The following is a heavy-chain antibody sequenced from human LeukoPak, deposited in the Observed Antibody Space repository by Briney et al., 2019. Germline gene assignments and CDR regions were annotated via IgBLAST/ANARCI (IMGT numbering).Heavy chain of an antibody. CDR1: GFTFSPYW. Sequence: PGGSLRLSRAASGFTFSPYWMHWVRQAPGKGLVWVSRINSDGRSTSYADSVKGRFTISRDNAKNTLYLQMNSLRAEDTAVYYCARRYYDSSGYDFYFDYWGQGTLVTVSS. CDR2: INSDGRST. D-gene: IGHD3-22*01. CDR3: ARRYYDSSGYDFYFDY. V-gene: IGHV3-74*01. J-gene: IGHJ4*02.